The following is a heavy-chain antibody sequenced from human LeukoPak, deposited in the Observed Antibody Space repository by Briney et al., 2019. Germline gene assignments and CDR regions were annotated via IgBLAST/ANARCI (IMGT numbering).Heavy chain of an antibody. J-gene: IGHJ4*02. Sequence: GGSLRLSCAASGFTFSSYSMNWVRQAPGKGLEWVSSISSSSSYIYYADSVKGRFTISRDNAKNSLYLQMNSLRAEDTAVYYCARVVVPAAIPNHFDYWGQGTLVTVSS. V-gene: IGHV3-21*01. CDR2: ISSSSSYI. CDR3: ARVVVPAAIPNHFDY. D-gene: IGHD2-2*02. CDR1: GFTFSSYS.